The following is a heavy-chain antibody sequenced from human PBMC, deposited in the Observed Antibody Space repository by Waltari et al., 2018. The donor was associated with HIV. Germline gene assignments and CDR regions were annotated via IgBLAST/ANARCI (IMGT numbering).Heavy chain of an antibody. CDR2: IYVSGNT. J-gene: IGHJ4*02. D-gene: IGHD3-9*01. V-gene: IGHV4-61*02. CDR3: ARATLGKTKAGWDRYFDK. CDR1: GASISSGRYS. Sequence: VQLPGSGPRLVKTSENRSLRCPVSGASISSGRYSSHWIRQPAREGLEWLGRIYVSGNTNYSPSLKSRVTMSVHTSTNKFSLKMTSVPVSDTAIYYCARATLGKTKAGWDRYFDKWGPGILVTVSS.